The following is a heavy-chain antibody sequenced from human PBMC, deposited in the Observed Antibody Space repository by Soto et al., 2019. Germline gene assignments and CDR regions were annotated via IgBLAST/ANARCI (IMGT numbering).Heavy chain of an antibody. J-gene: IGHJ6*02. CDR2: IKSKTDGGTT. V-gene: IGHV3-15*07. CDR3: TSNWNDVSYYYYGMDV. D-gene: IGHD1-1*01. CDR1: GFTFSNAW. Sequence: GGSLRLSCAASGFTFSNAWMNWVRQAPGKGLEWVGRIKSKTDGGTTDYAAPVKGRFTISRDDSKNTLYLQMNSLKTEDTAVYYCTSNWNDVSYYYYGMDVWGQGTTVTVSS.